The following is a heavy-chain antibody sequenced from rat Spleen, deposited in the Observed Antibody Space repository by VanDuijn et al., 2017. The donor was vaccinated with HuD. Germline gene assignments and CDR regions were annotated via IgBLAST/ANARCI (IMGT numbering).Heavy chain of an antibody. CDR2: ISYDGSST. J-gene: IGHJ2*01. CDR1: GFTFSDYY. CDR3: TTGLPGYNYFDY. D-gene: IGHD1-4*01. V-gene: IGHV5-7*01. Sequence: EVQLVESGGGLVQPGRSLKLSCAASGFTFSDYYMAWVRQSPKKGLEWVATISYDGSSTYYRDSVRGRFTISRDNAKSALYLQMDSLRSEDTATYYCTTGLPGYNYFDYWGQGVMVTVSS.